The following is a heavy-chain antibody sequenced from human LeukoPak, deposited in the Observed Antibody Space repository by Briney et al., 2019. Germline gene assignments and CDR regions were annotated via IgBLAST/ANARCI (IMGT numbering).Heavy chain of an antibody. CDR3: ARAGGSNWFDP. D-gene: IGHD3-16*01. CDR1: GFTFSSYW. J-gene: IGHJ5*02. V-gene: IGHV3-74*01. CDR2: INSDGSST. Sequence: GGSPRLSCAASGFTFSSYWMHWVRQAPGKGLVWVSRINSDGSSTSYADSVKGRFTISRDNAKNTLYLQMNSLRAEDTAVYYCARAGGSNWFDPWGQGTLVTVSS.